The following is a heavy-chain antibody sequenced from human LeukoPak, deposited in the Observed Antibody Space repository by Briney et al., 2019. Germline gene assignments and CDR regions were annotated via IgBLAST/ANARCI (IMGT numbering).Heavy chain of an antibody. J-gene: IGHJ4*02. CDR3: ARERGYSGYDSREYNYFDY. Sequence: PGGSLRLSCAASGFTFSSYAMHWVGQAPGKGLEWVAVISYDGSNKYYADSVKGRYTISRDNSKNTRYLQMKSLRTEDTAVYYCARERGYSGYDSREYNYFDYWGQGTLVTVSS. D-gene: IGHD5-12*01. CDR2: ISYDGSNK. V-gene: IGHV3-30*04. CDR1: GFTFSSYA.